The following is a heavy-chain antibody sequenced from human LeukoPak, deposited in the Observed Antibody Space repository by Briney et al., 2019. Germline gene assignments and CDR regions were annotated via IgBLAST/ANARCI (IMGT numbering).Heavy chain of an antibody. CDR1: GFTFSSYA. J-gene: IGHJ4*02. V-gene: IGHV3-64*01. D-gene: IGHD6-6*01. CDR3: AREYSSSSVDY. Sequence: GGSLRLSCAASGFTFSSYAMHWVRQAPGKGLEYVSGISRNGGSTYYANSVKGRFTISRDNSKNTLYLQTGSLRAEDMAVYYCAREYSSSSVDYWGQGTLVTVSS. CDR2: ISRNGGST.